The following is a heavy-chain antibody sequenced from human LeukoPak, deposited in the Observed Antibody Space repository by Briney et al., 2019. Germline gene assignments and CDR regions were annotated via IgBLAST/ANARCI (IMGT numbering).Heavy chain of an antibody. V-gene: IGHV1-8*01. Sequence: ASVKVSCKASGYTFTSYDINWVRQATGQGLEWMGWMNPNSGNTGYAQKFQGRVTMTRNTSISTAYMELSSLRSEDTAVYYCARLYCSGGSCSDWGQGTLVTVSS. J-gene: IGHJ4*02. CDR1: GYTFTSYD. CDR2: MNPNSGNT. D-gene: IGHD2-15*01. CDR3: ARLYCSGGSCSD.